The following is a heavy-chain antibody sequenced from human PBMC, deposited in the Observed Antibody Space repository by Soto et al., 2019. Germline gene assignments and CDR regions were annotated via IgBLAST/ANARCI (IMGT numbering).Heavy chain of an antibody. CDR3: ARELKGLYYFDF. J-gene: IGHJ4*02. D-gene: IGHD2-8*01. CDR2: INAGNGDS. V-gene: IGHV1-3*01. CDR1: EYTFSSYT. Sequence: QVQLVQSGAEVKKPGASVKVSCKASEYTFSSYTLHWVRQAPGQRLEWMGWINAGNGDSKYSQKFQGRVSISRDTSASTASMELSSLTSEDTAVYYCARELKGLYYFDFWGQGTLVTVSS.